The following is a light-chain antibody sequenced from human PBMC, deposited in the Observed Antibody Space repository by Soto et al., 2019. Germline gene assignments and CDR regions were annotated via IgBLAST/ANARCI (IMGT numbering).Light chain of an antibody. J-gene: IGKJ3*01. Sequence: DIQLTQSPSFLSASVGDRVTITCRASQGISSYLAWYQQKPGKAPKLLIYAASTLQSGVPSRFSGSGSGTEVTLTISSLQHEDFATYYCQQLNSYPLFGPGTKVDIK. CDR3: QQLNSYPL. V-gene: IGKV1-9*01. CDR2: AAS. CDR1: QGISSY.